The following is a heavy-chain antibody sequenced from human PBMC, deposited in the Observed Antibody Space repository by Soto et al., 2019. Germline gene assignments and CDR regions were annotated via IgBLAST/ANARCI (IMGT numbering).Heavy chain of an antibody. CDR3: AREDYIAARLFYGLMDV. Sequence: GASVKVSCKASGYTFTSYGISWVRQAPGQGLEWMGWISAYNGNTNYAQKLQGRVTMTTDTSTSTAYMELRSLRSDDTAVYYCAREDYIAARLFYGLMDVWGQGTTVTVSS. CDR2: ISAYNGNT. CDR1: GYTFTSYG. V-gene: IGHV1-18*04. J-gene: IGHJ6*02. D-gene: IGHD6-6*01.